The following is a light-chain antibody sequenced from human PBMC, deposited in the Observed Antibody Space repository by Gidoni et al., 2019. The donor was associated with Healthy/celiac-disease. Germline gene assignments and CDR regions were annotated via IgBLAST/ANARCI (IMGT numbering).Light chain of an antibody. CDR1: QSISSY. CDR2: AAS. CDR3: QQSYSTLGT. J-gene: IGKJ2*01. Sequence: DIQMTQSPSSLSASVGDRVPITCRASQSISSYLNWYQQKPGKAPKLLIYAASSLQSGVPSRFSGSGSGTDFTLTISSLQPEDFATYYCQQSYSTLGTFXQXTKLEIK. V-gene: IGKV1-39*01.